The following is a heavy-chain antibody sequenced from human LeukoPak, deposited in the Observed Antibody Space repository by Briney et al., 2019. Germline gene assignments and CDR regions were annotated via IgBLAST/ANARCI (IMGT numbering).Heavy chain of an antibody. J-gene: IGHJ3*02. CDR1: GGSISSSSYY. Sequence: PSETLSLTCTVSGGSISSSSYYWGWIRQPPGKGLEWIGRIYTSGSTDYNPSLKSRVTISVDTSKNQFSLKLSSVTAADTAVYYCASYGSGSYAFDIWGQGTMVTVSS. CDR2: IYTSGST. V-gene: IGHV4-39*07. CDR3: ASYGSGSYAFDI. D-gene: IGHD3-10*01.